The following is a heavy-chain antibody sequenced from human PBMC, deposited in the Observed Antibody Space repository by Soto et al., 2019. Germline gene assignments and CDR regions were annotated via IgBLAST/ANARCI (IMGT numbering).Heavy chain of an antibody. CDR3: ARDKLTSGIDYFDS. J-gene: IGHJ4*02. V-gene: IGHV1-2*06. D-gene: IGHD5-12*01. Sequence: GASVKVSCKTSGYIFTDYHVHWVRQAPGQGLEWMGRISPRNGDTHYAQKFQGRVTMTRDTSTSTVYMEIKTLRSDDTAIFFCARDKLTSGIDYFDSWGQGTLVTVSS. CDR1: GYIFTDYH. CDR2: ISPRNGDT.